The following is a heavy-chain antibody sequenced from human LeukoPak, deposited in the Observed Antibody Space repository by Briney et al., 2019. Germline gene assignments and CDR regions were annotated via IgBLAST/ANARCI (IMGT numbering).Heavy chain of an antibody. CDR2: ITGSGDST. Sequence: GGSLRLSCAASGFTFSSYAMNWVRQAPGKGLEWVSRITGSGDSTYYADSVKGRFTISRDNSKNTLYLQMDSLRAEDTAVYYSAKRGYDILTGYYGQNYFDYWGQGTLVTVSS. D-gene: IGHD3-9*01. CDR3: AKRGYDILTGYYGQNYFDY. V-gene: IGHV3-23*01. J-gene: IGHJ4*02. CDR1: GFTFSSYA.